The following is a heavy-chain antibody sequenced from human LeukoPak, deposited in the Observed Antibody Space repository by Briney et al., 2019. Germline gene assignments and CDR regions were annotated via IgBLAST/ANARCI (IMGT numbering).Heavy chain of an antibody. Sequence: GGSLRLSCAASGFTFSRDWMHWVRQTPGQGLVWVSRINSDGSSTSYADSVKGRFTISRDNAKNTLYLQMNSLRAEDTALYYCASLYYHDSAWGQGTLVTVSS. CDR3: ASLYYHDSA. V-gene: IGHV3-74*01. CDR1: GFTFSRDW. J-gene: IGHJ5*02. D-gene: IGHD3-22*01. CDR2: INSDGSST.